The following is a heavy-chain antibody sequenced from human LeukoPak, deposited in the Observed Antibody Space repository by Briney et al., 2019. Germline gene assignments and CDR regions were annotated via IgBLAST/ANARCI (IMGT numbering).Heavy chain of an antibody. Sequence: SVKVSCKASGGTFSSYAISWVRQDPGQGLEWMGGIIPIFGTANYAQKFQGRVTITADESTSTAYMELSSLRSEDTAVYYCARDSGDYYGSGSLPWFDPWGQGTLVTVSS. CDR1: GGTFSSYA. J-gene: IGHJ5*02. V-gene: IGHV1-69*13. CDR3: ARDSGDYYGSGSLPWFDP. CDR2: IIPIFGTA. D-gene: IGHD3-10*01.